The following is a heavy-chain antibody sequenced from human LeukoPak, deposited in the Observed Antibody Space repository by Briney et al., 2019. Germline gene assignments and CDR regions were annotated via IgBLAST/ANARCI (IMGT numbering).Heavy chain of an antibody. V-gene: IGHV3-21*01. CDR1: GFTFSNYW. D-gene: IGHD6-13*01. CDR3: ASFGAADY. J-gene: IGHJ4*02. Sequence: GGSLRLSCAASGFTFSNYWMSWVRQAPGKGLEWVSSISSSSSYIYYADSVKGRFTISRDNAKNSLYLQMNSLRAEDTAVYYCASFGAADYWGQGTLVTVSS. CDR2: ISSSSSYI.